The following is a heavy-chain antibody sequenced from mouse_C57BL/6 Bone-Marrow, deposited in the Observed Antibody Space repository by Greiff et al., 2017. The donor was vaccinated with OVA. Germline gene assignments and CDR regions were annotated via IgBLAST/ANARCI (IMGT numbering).Heavy chain of an antibody. V-gene: IGHV1-42*01. CDR3: ARDYGSSYYYYAMDY. Sequence: EVKLQESGPELVKPGASVKISCKASGYSFTGYYMSWVKQSPEKSLEWIGEINPSTGGTTYNQKFKAKATLTVDKSSSTAYMQLKSLTSEDSAVYYCARDYGSSYYYYAMDYWGQGTSVTVSS. D-gene: IGHD1-1*01. CDR2: INPSTGGT. CDR1: GYSFTGYY. J-gene: IGHJ4*01.